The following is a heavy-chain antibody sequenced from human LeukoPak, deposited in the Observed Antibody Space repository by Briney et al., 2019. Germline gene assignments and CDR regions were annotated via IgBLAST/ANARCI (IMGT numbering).Heavy chain of an antibody. V-gene: IGHV1-69*13. CDR3: ASLGYCSGGSCYENWFDP. CDR1: GGTFISYA. Sequence: GASVKVPCKASGGTFISYAISWVRQAPGQGLEWMGGIIPIFGTANYAQKFQGRVTITADESTSTAYMELSSLRSEDTAVYYCASLGYCSGGSCYENWFDPWGQGTLVTVSS. J-gene: IGHJ5*02. D-gene: IGHD2-15*01. CDR2: IIPIFGTA.